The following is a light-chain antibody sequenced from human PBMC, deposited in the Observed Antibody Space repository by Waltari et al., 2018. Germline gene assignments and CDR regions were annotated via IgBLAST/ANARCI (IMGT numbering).Light chain of an antibody. V-gene: IGLV1-40*01. CDR1: PSNTGAGPV. J-gene: IGLJ2*01. Sequence: QSVLTQPPSVSGTPGQRVTISCSGSPSNTGAGPVMPWNQHLPVTAPKLLIYGNNNRPSGVPDRVSGSKSGTSASLAITGLQADDEADYFCQSFDNMLSGGVVFGGGTKLAVL. CDR3: QSFDNMLSGGVV. CDR2: GNN.